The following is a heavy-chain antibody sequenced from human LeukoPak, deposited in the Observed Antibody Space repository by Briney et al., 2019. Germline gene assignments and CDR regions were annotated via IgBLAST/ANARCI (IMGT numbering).Heavy chain of an antibody. Sequence: RGESLKISCKGSGYSFTSYWIGWVRQMPGKGLEWRGIIYPGDSDNRYHPSFQGEVTIPPGKPGRTAYLQWSSLKAPAPPAVYFARVNPAFPHPDYWGPGTLVTVSS. CDR3: ARVNPAFPHPDY. CDR2: IYPGDSDN. V-gene: IGHV5-51*01. CDR1: GYSFTSYW. J-gene: IGHJ4*02.